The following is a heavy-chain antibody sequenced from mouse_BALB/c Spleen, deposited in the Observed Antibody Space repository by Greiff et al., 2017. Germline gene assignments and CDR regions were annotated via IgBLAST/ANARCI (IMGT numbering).Heavy chain of an antibody. V-gene: IGHV1S81*02. CDR3: TRRGNSFAY. D-gene: IGHD2-1*01. J-gene: IGHJ3*01. CDR2: INPSNGGT. Sequence: QVQLQQSGAELVKPGASVKLSCKASGYTFTSYYMYWVKQRPGQGLEWIGGINPSNGGTNFNEKFKSKATLTVDKSSSTAYMQLSSLTSEDSAVYYCTRRGNSFAYWGQGTLVTVSA. CDR1: GYTFTSYY.